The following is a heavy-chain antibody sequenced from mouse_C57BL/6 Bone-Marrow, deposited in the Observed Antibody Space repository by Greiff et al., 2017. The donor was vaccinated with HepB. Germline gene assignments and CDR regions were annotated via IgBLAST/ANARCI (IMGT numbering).Heavy chain of an antibody. V-gene: IGHV1-76*01. CDR3: ARWDYSNYFDY. CDR1: GYTFTDYY. Sequence: VKLVESGAELVRPGASVKLSCKASGYTFTDYYINWVKQRPGQGLEWIARIYPGSGNTYYNEKFKGKATLTAEKSSSTAYMQLSSLTSEDSAVYFCARWDYSNYFDYWGQGTTLTVSS. D-gene: IGHD2-5*01. CDR2: IYPGSGNT. J-gene: IGHJ2*01.